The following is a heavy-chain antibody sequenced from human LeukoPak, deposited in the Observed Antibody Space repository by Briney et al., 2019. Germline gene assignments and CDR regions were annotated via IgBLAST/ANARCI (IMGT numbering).Heavy chain of an antibody. V-gene: IGHV3-72*01. Sequence: GGSRRLSCAASGFTFTDHYMDWVRPAPGKGREWVGRTRNKAKKYKPEYAASVKGRLTISRDDPTNPLYLQMNSLKTEQTAVYYCARGWYYDLWSGYLPDYNTAMDGWGKGSTVTVSS. CDR1: GFTFTDHY. CDR2: TRNKAKKYKP. J-gene: IGHJ6*03. CDR3: ARGWYYDLWSGYLPDYNTAMDG. D-gene: IGHD3-3*01.